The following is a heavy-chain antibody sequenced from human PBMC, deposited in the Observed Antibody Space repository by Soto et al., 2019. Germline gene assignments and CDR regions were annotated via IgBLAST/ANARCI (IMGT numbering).Heavy chain of an antibody. CDR3: ARDAISMVRGTNNWFDP. Sequence: EVQLLEPGGGLVQPGGSLTLSCAASGFTFSNYAMSGVRQAQGKGLEWVSAIRGGGISTYYADSVRGRFTISRDNSRNTLYLRMNRLRAEDTAVYYCARDAISMVRGTNNWFDPWGQGTLVTVSS. V-gene: IGHV3-23*01. CDR1: GFTFSNYA. J-gene: IGHJ5*02. CDR2: IRGGGIST. D-gene: IGHD3-10*01.